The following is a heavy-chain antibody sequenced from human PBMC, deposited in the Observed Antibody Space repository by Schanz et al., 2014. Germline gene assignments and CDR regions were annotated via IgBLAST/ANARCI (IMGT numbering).Heavy chain of an antibody. J-gene: IGHJ4*02. Sequence: QVQLVQSGSELKKPGASVKVSCKASGYTFTNYAINWVRQAPGQGLEWMGWINTNTGNPTYAQAFTGRFLFSLDTSVHTAYLQISSLGADDTAVYYCARRGIRGVFSSFDYWGLGTLVTVSS. D-gene: IGHD3-10*01. CDR3: ARRGIRGVFSSFDY. CDR1: GYTFTNYA. V-gene: IGHV7-4-1*02. CDR2: INTNTGNP.